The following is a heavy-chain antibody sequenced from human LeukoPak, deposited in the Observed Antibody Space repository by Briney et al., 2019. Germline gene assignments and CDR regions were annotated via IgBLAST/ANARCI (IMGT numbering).Heavy chain of an antibody. J-gene: IGHJ4*02. Sequence: GGSLRLSCAASGFTFRNHGMHWVRQAPGKGLEWVAVIWYDGSNKYYTDSVKGRFTISRDNPKNTLSLQMNSLRAEDTAVYYCARDRSVDYFDYWGQGTLVTVSS. CDR3: ARDRSVDYFDY. V-gene: IGHV3-33*01. CDR2: IWYDGSNK. CDR1: GFTFRNHG.